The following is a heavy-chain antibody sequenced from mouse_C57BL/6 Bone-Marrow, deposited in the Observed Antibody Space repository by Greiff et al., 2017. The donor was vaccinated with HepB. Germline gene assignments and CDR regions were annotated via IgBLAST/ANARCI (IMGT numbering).Heavy chain of an antibody. CDR2: IDPSDSYT. CDR1: GYTFTSYW. D-gene: IGHD2-4*01. J-gene: IGHJ3*01. V-gene: IGHV1-59*01. Sequence: QVQLKQPGAELVRPGTSVKLSCKASGYTFTSYWMHWVKQRPGQGLEWIGVIDPSDSYTNYNQKFKGKATLTVDTSSSTAYMQLSSLTSEDSAVYYCARTAGDYGRGFAYWGQGTLVTVSA. CDR3: ARTAGDYGRGFAY.